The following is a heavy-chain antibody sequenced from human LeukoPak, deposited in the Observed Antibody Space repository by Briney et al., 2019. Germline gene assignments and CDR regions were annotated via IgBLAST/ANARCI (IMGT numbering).Heavy chain of an antibody. D-gene: IGHD6-13*01. CDR2: MNPNSGNT. V-gene: IGHV1-8*01. CDR1: GYTFTSYD. J-gene: IGHJ5*02. Sequence: GASVKVSCKASGYTFTSYDINWVRQATGQGLEWMGWMNPNSGNTGYAQKFQGRVTMTRNTSISTAYMELSSLRSEDTAVYYCASSLIAAAGTDNWFDPWGQGTLVTVSS. CDR3: ASSLIAAAGTDNWFDP.